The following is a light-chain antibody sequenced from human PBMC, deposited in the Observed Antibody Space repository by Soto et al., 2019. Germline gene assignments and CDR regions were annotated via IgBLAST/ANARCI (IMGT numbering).Light chain of an antibody. Sequence: DILLTQSPGTLSLSPGERATLSCRASQTVTRTYLAWYQQKPGQAPRLLIHGASIRATDIPDRFSGSGSGTDFTLTSSRLEPEDFAVYYCQQYGSSPLTFGGGTKVEIK. CDR1: QTVTRTY. V-gene: IGKV3-20*01. CDR3: QQYGSSPLT. J-gene: IGKJ4*01. CDR2: GAS.